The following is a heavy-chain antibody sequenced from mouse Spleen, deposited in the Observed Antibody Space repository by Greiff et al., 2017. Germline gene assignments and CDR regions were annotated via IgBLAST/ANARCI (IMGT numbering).Heavy chain of an antibody. Sequence: VQLKESGAELVRPGASVKLSCTASGFTIKDDYMHWVKQRPEQGLEWIGWIDPENGDTEYASKFQGKATITADTSSNTAYLQLSSLTSEDTAVYYCTTAARYGNYAYWGQGTLVTVSA. CDR3: TTAARYGNYAY. D-gene: IGHD2-1*01. CDR1: GFTIKDDY. V-gene: IGHV14-4*01. CDR2: IDPENGDT. J-gene: IGHJ3*01.